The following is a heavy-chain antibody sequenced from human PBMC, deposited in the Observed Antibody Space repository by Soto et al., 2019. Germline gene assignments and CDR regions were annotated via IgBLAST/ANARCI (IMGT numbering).Heavy chain of an antibody. J-gene: IGHJ5*02. V-gene: IGHV1-8*01. CDR2: MNPNSGNT. D-gene: IGHD2-15*01. CDR1: GYTFTSYD. Sequence: ASVKVSCKASGYTFTSYDINWVRQATGQGLEWMGWMNPNSGNTGYAQKFQGRVTMTRNTSISTAYMELSSLRSEDTAVYYCARLVGRVVVVADNWFDPWGQGTLVTVSS. CDR3: ARLVGRVVVVADNWFDP.